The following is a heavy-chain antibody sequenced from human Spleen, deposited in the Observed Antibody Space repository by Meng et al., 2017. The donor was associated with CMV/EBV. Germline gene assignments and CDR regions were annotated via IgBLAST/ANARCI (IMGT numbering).Heavy chain of an antibody. D-gene: IGHD6-25*01. CDR3: AREIRRAAADSVGGMDV. V-gene: IGHV1-69*13. CDR1: GGTFSMHA. CDR2: IIPIYALT. Sequence: SVKVSCKSSGGTFSMHAINWVRQAPGQGPEWMGEIIPIYALTQYSQNFQGRLTITSDESTSTAFMELSSLTFEDTAMYYCAREIRRAAADSVGGMDVWGQGTLVTVSS. J-gene: IGHJ6*02.